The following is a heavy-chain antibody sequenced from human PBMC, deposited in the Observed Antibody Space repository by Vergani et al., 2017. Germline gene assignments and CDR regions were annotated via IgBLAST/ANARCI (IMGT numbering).Heavy chain of an antibody. CDR3: ARDIVVVPAAMEALDY. V-gene: IGHV1-46*01. CDR2: INPSGGST. Sequence: QVQLVQSGAEVKKPGASVKVSCKASGYPFTSYYMHWVRQAPGQGLEWMGIINPSGGSTSYAQKFQGRVTMTRDTSTSTVYMELSSLRSEDTAVYYCARDIVVVPAAMEALDYWGQGTLVTVSS. J-gene: IGHJ4*02. D-gene: IGHD2-2*01. CDR1: GYPFTSYY.